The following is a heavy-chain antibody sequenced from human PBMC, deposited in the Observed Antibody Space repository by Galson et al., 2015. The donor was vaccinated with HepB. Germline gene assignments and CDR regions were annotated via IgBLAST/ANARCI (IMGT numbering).Heavy chain of an antibody. CDR1: GYTFTSCY. Sequence: KVSCKASGYTFTSCYMHWVRQAPGQGLEWMGIINPSGGSTSYAQKFQGRVTMTRDTSTSTVYMELSSLRSEDTAVYYCARRHGSLLRHFDYWGQGTLVTVSS. CDR2: INPSGGST. CDR3: ARRHGSLLRHFDY. D-gene: IGHD2-8*01. V-gene: IGHV1-46*01. J-gene: IGHJ4*02.